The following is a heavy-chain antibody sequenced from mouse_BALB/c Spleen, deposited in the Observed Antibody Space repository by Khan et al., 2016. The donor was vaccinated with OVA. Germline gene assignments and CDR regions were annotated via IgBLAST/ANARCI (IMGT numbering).Heavy chain of an antibody. D-gene: IGHD1-1*01. V-gene: IGHV5-6*01. CDR1: GFTFSTYG. CDR2: VSTGGGYT. Sequence: EVQLVETGGDLVKPGGSLKLSCAASGFTFSTYGMSWVRQTPDKRLEWVATVSTGGGYTYYPDSVKGRFTISRDNAKNTLYLQMSGLKSEDTAIFYCTRLAYYYDGEGFAYWGQGTLVTVSA. CDR3: TRLAYYYDGEGFAY. J-gene: IGHJ3*01.